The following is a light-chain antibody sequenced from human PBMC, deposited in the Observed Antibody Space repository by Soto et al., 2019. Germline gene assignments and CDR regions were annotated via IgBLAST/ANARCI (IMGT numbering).Light chain of an antibody. CDR1: QDINNY. V-gene: IGKV1-33*01. CDR3: QQYDSLAQCT. J-gene: IGKJ4*01. CDR2: GAS. Sequence: DIQMTQSPSSLSASVGDRVTITCQASQDINNYLNWYQQKPGKAPKLLIYGASNLETGVPSRFSGGGYGTHFPFTITSLQPEDFATYYCQQYDSLAQCTFGGGTKVEIE.